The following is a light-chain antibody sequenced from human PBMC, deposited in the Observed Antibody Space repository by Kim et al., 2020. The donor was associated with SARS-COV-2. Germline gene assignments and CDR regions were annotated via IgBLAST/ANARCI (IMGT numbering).Light chain of an antibody. J-gene: IGKJ2*01. V-gene: IGKV1-5*01. CDR3: QEYITYPYT. CDR1: QSIDSW. Sequence: DIQMTQSPSTLSASVGDRVTITCRASQSIDSWLAWYQHKPGQAPKVLIYDGSSLQSGVPSRFSGSVSGTEFTLTISSLQPDDFATYYCQEYITYPYTFSQGTKLEIK. CDR2: DGS.